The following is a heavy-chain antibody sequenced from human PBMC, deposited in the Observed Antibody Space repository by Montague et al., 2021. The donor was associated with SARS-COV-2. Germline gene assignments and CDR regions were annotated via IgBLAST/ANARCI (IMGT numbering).Heavy chain of an antibody. CDR1: GGSFSDYY. Sequence: SETLSLTCVVYGGSFSDYYWSWIRQPPGKGLEWMGEINHSGSTGXNPSLKSRVTISVDTSKNQFSLRLTSVTAADTAAYYCARERQGNYFHYYGLDVWGQGTTVTVSS. CDR3: ARERQGNYFHYYGLDV. CDR2: INHSGST. D-gene: IGHD1-1*01. J-gene: IGHJ6*02. V-gene: IGHV4-34*01.